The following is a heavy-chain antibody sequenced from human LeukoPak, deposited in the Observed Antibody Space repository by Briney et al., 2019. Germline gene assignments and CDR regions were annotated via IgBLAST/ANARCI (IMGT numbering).Heavy chain of an antibody. D-gene: IGHD4-17*01. Sequence: GGSLRLSCAASGFTFSNYAMNWVRQAPGKGLEWVSAISGSGSNTYYADSVKGRFTISRDNSKNTLYLQMNSLRAEDTAVYYCAKDLRYGDQKGGQGTLVTVSS. J-gene: IGHJ4*02. CDR1: GFTFSNYA. CDR3: AKDLRYGDQK. CDR2: ISGSGSNT. V-gene: IGHV3-23*01.